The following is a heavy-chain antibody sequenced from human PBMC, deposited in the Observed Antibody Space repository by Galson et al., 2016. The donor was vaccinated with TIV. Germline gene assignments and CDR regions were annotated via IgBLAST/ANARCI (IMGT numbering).Heavy chain of an antibody. D-gene: IGHD4-17*01. CDR3: ARARDDYGDYYGSQSVGGMDG. CDR1: GGSISGYF. V-gene: IGHV4-59*01. CDR2: IHSSGNT. J-gene: IGHJ6*02. Sequence: SETLSLTCSVSGGSISGYFWTWIRQPPEKGLEWIGFIHSSGNTDYNPSHRGRVTMSVDTSKNQISLKVTSVTAADTAVYYCARARDDYGDYYGSQSVGGMDGWGQGTTVTVSS.